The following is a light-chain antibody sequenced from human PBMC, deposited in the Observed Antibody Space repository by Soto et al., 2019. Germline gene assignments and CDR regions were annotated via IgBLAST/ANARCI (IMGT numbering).Light chain of an antibody. CDR1: QRTDSY. V-gene: IGKV1-39*01. CDR3: QQYSRYSFT. CDR2: AAF. Sequence: DIPMTQSPSSLSASVGDRVTITCRASQRTDSYLNWYQQKPGKAPKLLIYAAFRLQSGVPSRFTGSGSGADFTLTISSLQPEDFAFYYCQQYSRYSFTFGPGTKVEI. J-gene: IGKJ3*01.